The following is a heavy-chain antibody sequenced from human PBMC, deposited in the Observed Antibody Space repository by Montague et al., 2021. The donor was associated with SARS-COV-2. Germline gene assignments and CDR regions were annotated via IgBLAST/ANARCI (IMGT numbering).Heavy chain of an antibody. V-gene: IGHV3-30*04. D-gene: IGHD4/OR15-4a*01. CDR2: ITYDGIDK. CDR1: GFIFSNFA. J-gene: IGHJ3*01. CDR3: ARDRVPPDYGDAFGL. Sequence: SLRLSCAASGFIFSNFAFHWVRQAPGKGLEWLAIITYDGIDKFYADSVKGRLTISRDNSKNILYLRMNSLTPEDTAVYYCARDRVPPDYGDAFGLWGQGTLVTVSS.